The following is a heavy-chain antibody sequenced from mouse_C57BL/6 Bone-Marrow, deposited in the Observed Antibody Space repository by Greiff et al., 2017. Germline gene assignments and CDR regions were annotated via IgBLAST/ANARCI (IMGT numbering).Heavy chain of an antibody. CDR3: ARIAY. Sequence: EVQLQQPGAELVRPGASVKLSCTASGFNFTDDYMHWVKQRPEQGLEWIGWIDPENGDTEYASKFQGKATITVDTSSNTAYLQLSSLTAEDTAIYCCARIAYWGQGTLVTVSA. CDR2: IDPENGDT. J-gene: IGHJ3*01. V-gene: IGHV14-4*01. CDR1: GFNFTDDY.